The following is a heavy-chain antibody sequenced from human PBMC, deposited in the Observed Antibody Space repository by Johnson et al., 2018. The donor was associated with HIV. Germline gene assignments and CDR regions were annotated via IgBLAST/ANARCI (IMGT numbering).Heavy chain of an antibody. D-gene: IGHD5-18*01. V-gene: IGHV3-30*04. CDR1: GFTFSSYA. Sequence: QVQLVESGGYVVRPGGSLRLSCAASGFTFSSYAMHWVRQAPGKGLEWVAVISYDGSNKYYADSVKGRFTISRDNSKNTLYLQMNSLRAEDTAVYYCARFDEGWTAFDTAMNAFDIW. CDR2: ISYDGSNK. J-gene: IGHJ3*02. CDR3: ARFDEGWTAFDTAMNAFDI.